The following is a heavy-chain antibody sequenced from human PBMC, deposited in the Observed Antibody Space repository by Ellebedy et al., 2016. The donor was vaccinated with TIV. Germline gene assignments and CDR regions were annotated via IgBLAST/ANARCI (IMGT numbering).Heavy chain of an antibody. CDR1: GLTFSSHS. V-gene: IGHV3-48*02. CDR2: IGTTGNTV. CDR3: ARVRGTYAYGMDV. J-gene: IGHJ6*02. Sequence: PGGSLRLSCAASGLTFSSHSMNWVRQAPGKGLEWVSCIGTTGNTVYYADSVKGRFTISRDNAMNSLYLEMNSLRDEDTAVDYCARVRGTYAYGMDVWGQGTTVTVSS. D-gene: IGHD3-16*01.